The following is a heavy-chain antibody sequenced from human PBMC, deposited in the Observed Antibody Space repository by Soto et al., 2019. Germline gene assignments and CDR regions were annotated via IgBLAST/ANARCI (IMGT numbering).Heavy chain of an antibody. CDR1: GFTFSSYG. D-gene: IGHD6-6*01. CDR3: ANLLSSSLDY. V-gene: IGHV3-30*18. J-gene: IGHJ4*02. Sequence: GGSLRLSCAASGFTFSSYGMHWVRQAPGKGLEWVAVISYDGSNKYYADSVKGRFTIPRDNSKNTLYLQMNSLRAEDTAVYYCANLLSSSLDYWGQGTLVTVSS. CDR2: ISYDGSNK.